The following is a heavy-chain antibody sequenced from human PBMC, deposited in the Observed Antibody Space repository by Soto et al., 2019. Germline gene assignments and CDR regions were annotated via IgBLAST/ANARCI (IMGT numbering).Heavy chain of an antibody. CDR2: ISAYNGNT. Sequence: ASVKVSCKASGYTFTSYCISWVRQAPGQGLEWMGWISAYNGNTNYAQKLQGRVTMTTDTSTSTAYMELRSLRSDDTAVYYCASTGLEHYYYYYGMDVWGQGTTVTVSS. D-gene: IGHD1-1*01. CDR1: GYTFTSYC. J-gene: IGHJ6*02. CDR3: ASTGLEHYYYYYGMDV. V-gene: IGHV1-18*01.